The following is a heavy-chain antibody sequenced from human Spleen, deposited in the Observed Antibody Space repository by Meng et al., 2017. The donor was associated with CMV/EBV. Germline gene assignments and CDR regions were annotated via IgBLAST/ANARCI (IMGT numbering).Heavy chain of an antibody. CDR1: GYTFTSYG. Sequence: ASVKVSCKASGYTFTSYGISWVRQAPGQGLEWMGLISGYNGNTNYAQKFQGRVTMTTDTSTTTVYMELTRLRFDDTAMYYCARKALGGYFDYWGQGTLVTVSS. CDR2: ISGYNGNT. J-gene: IGHJ4*02. V-gene: IGHV1-18*01. CDR3: ARKALGGYFDY. D-gene: IGHD3-16*01.